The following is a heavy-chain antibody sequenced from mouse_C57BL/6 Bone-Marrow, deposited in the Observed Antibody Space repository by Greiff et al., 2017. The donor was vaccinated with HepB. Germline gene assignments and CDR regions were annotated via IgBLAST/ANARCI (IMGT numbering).Heavy chain of an antibody. J-gene: IGHJ3*01. CDR2: IDPSDSYT. D-gene: IGHD2-3*01. CDR3: AGWLLTWFAY. V-gene: IGHV1-59*01. CDR1: GYTFTSYW. Sequence: QVQLQQPGAELVRPGTSVKLSCKASGYTFTSYWMHWVKQRPGQGLEWIGVIDPSDSYTNYNQKFKGKATLTVDTSSSTAYMQLSSLTSEDSAVYYCAGWLLTWFAYWGQGTLVTVSA.